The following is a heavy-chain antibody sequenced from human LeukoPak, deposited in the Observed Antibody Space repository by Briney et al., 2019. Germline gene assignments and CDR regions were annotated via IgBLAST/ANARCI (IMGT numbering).Heavy chain of an antibody. CDR1: GYTFTSYD. J-gene: IGHJ6*03. CDR2: MNPNSGNT. D-gene: IGHD4-11*01. Sequence: GASVKVSCKASGYTFTSYDINWVRQATGQGLEWTGWMNPNSGNTGYAQKFQGRVTITRNTSISTAYMELSSLRSEDTAVYYCARGSVTNYCYYYMDVWGKGTTITVSS. V-gene: IGHV1-8*03. CDR3: ARGSVTNYCYYYMDV.